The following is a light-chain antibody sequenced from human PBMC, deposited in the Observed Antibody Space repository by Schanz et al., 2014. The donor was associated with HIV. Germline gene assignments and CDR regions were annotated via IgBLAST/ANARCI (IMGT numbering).Light chain of an antibody. V-gene: IGLV1-44*01. CDR1: GSNIGSNT. Sequence: QSVLTQPPSASGTPGQRVTISCSGSGSNIGSNTVNWYQQLPGTAPKLLIYRNNQRPSGVPDRFSGSKSGTSASLAITGLQAEDEADYYCSSFAGSNIPWVFGGGTKLTVL. J-gene: IGLJ3*02. CDR2: RNN. CDR3: SSFAGSNIPWV.